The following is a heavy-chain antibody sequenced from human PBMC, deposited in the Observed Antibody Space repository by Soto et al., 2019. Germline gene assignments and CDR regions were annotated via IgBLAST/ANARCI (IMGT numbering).Heavy chain of an antibody. CDR1: GYTFTNYY. V-gene: IGHV1-46*01. J-gene: IGHJ5*02. CDR3: AKGSSGSYINWCGP. Sequence: ASVKVSCKTSGYTFTNYYIHWVRQAPGQGLEWMGIVNPSSGSTSYPQKFQGRVTMTRDTSTSTVYMDLSSLKSEDTAVYYCAKGSSGSYINWCGPWGQGTLVTVSS. CDR2: VNPSSGST. D-gene: IGHD1-26*01.